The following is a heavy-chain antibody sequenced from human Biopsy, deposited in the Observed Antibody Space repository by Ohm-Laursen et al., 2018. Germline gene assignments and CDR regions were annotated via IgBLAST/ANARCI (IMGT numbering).Heavy chain of an antibody. Sequence: GTLSLTCTVPGGSITDDYWSWIRQSPGKGLEWIGFISKVGDTTYNPSLRGRVAISVDTSKNQFSLKLSSVTAADTAIFFCARLYRLDDYWNDDPPDAFDVWGQGTRVTVSS. CDR1: GGSITDDY. V-gene: IGHV4-59*01. D-gene: IGHD1-1*01. CDR2: ISKVGDT. J-gene: IGHJ3*01. CDR3: ARLYRLDDYWNDDPPDAFDV.